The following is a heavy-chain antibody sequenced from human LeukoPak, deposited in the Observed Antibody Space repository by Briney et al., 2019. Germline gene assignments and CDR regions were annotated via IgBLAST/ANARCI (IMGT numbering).Heavy chain of an antibody. CDR1: GYTFTSYD. J-gene: IGHJ4*02. D-gene: IGHD6-13*01. CDR2: MYPNSGNT. Sequence: ASVKVSCKASGYTFTSYDINWVRQATGQGLEWMGWMYPNSGNTGYAQKFQGRVTMTRNTSISTAYMELSSLRSEDTAVYYCARVQRSSSWYVDFDYWGQGTLVTVSS. V-gene: IGHV1-8*01. CDR3: ARVQRSSSWYVDFDY.